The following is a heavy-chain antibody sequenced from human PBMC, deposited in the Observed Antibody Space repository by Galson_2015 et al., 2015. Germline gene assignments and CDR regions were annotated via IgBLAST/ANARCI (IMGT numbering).Heavy chain of an antibody. CDR2: ISNSGSTI. V-gene: IGHV3-11*01. CDR1: GFTFSDYY. CDR3: ARVRDNGYRQSDAFDI. J-gene: IGHJ3*02. D-gene: IGHD5-24*01. Sequence: SLRLSCAASGFTFSDYYMSWIHQAPGKGLEWVSYISNSGSTIYYADSVKGRFTISRDNAKNSLYLQMNSLRAEDTAVYYCARVRDNGYRQSDAFDIWGQGTMVTVSS.